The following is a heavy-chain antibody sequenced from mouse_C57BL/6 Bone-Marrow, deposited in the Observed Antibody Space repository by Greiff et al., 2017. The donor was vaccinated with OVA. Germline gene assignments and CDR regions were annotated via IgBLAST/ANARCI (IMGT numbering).Heavy chain of an antibody. Sequence: EVNVVESGGGLVKPGGSLKLSCAASGFTFSSYAMSWVRQTPEKRLEWVATISDGGSYTYYPDNVKGRFTISRDNAKNNLYLQMSHLKSEDTAMYYCASGDYDAPSYWGQGTLVTVSA. CDR2: ISDGGSYT. V-gene: IGHV5-4*03. J-gene: IGHJ3*01. CDR3: ASGDYDAPSY. D-gene: IGHD2-4*01. CDR1: GFTFSSYA.